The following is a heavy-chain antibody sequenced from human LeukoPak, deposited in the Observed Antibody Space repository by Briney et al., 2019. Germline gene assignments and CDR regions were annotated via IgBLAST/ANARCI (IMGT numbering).Heavy chain of an antibody. CDR2: IWYDGSKI. CDR3: TTANYDFWTGYHKHHFNY. CDR1: GFTFNTYG. D-gene: IGHD3-3*01. Sequence: PGRSLSLSCAASGFTFNTYGMHWVRQGPGKGLEWVALIWYDGSKIYYADSVEGRFTISRDNSKSTLYLQMNSLRVEDTAVYYCTTANYDFWTGYHKHHFNYWGQGTLVTVSS. V-gene: IGHV3-33*01. J-gene: IGHJ4*02.